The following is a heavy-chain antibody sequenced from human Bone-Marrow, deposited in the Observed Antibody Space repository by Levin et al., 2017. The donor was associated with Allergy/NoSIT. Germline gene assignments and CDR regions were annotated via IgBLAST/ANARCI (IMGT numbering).Heavy chain of an antibody. CDR2: IRSNSYGGTT. V-gene: IGHV3-49*04. CDR3: ARDEKTHYYYRGLDV. J-gene: IGHJ6*02. CDR1: GFTFGDYA. Sequence: GESLKISCTSSGFTFGDYAMSWVRQVPGKGLEWVGLIRSNSYGGTTEYAASVKGRFIISRDDSKSTAYLHMNSLKTADTAVYYCARDEKTHYYYRGLDVWGQGATVTVSS.